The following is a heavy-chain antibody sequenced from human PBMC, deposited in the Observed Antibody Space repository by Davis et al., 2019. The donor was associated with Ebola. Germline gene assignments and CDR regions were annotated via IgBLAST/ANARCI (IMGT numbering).Heavy chain of an antibody. CDR1: SGSISSGGYS. CDR2: IYHSGST. CDR3: ARGVCGGDCYLDY. J-gene: IGHJ4*02. Sequence: PSETLSLTCAVSSGSISSGGYSWSWIRQPPGKGLEWIGYIYHSGSTYYNPSLKSRVTISVDRSKNQCSLKLSSVTAADTAVYFCARGVCGGDCYLDYWGQGTLITVSS. D-gene: IGHD2-21*02. V-gene: IGHV4-30-2*01.